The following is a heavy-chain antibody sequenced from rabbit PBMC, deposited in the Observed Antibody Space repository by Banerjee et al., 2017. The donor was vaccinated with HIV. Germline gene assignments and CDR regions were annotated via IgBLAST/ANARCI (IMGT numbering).Heavy chain of an antibody. CDR2: IYAGSSDST. CDR3: ARVVYGSGWGGSFNL. CDR1: GFSFSSIYY. D-gene: IGHD4-1*01. Sequence: QEQLVESGGGLVQPEGSLTLTCTASGFSFSSIYYMCWVRQAPGKGLEWIGCIYAGSSDSTYYASWAKGQFTISKTTSTTVTLQMTSLTAADTATYFCARVVYGSGWGGSFNLWGPGTLVTVS. V-gene: IGHV1S45*01. J-gene: IGHJ4*01.